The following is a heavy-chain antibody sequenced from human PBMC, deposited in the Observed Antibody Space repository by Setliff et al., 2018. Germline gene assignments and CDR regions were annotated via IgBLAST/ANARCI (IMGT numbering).Heavy chain of an antibody. CDR3: ARGSSGWYSGAFDI. D-gene: IGHD6-19*01. CDR1: GGSISSDVYY. Sequence: LSETLSLTCTVSGGSISSDVYYWSWIRQPAGKGLEWIGRMYTSGSTNYNPSLKSRVTISLDTSKNQFSLKLSSVTAADTAVYYCARGSSGWYSGAFDIWGQGTMVTVSS. CDR2: MYTSGST. J-gene: IGHJ3*02. V-gene: IGHV4-61*02.